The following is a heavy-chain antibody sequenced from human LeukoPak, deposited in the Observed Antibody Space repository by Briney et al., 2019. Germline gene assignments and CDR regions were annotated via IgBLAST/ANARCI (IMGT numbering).Heavy chain of an antibody. J-gene: IGHJ6*03. D-gene: IGHD6-6*01. V-gene: IGHV1-18*01. Sequence: ASVKVSCKASGHTFTSYGISWVRQAPGQGLEWMGWISAYNGNTNYAQKPQGRVTMTTDTSTSTAYMELRSLRSDDTAVYYCARGGSWQLSFYYYMDVWGKGTTVTVSS. CDR2: ISAYNGNT. CDR3: ARGGSWQLSFYYYMDV. CDR1: GHTFTSYG.